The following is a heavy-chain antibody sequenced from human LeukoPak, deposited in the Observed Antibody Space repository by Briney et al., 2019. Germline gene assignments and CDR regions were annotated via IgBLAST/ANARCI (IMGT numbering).Heavy chain of an antibody. Sequence: GESLKISCKGSEYSFTNYWIGWVRQMPGKGLEWMGIIYPGDSDTRYSPSFQGQVTISADKSISTAYLQWSSLKASDTAIYYCARHVAATGPDYWGQGTLVTVSS. CDR1: EYSFTNYW. J-gene: IGHJ4*02. CDR2: IYPGDSDT. V-gene: IGHV5-51*01. CDR3: ARHVAATGPDY. D-gene: IGHD6-13*01.